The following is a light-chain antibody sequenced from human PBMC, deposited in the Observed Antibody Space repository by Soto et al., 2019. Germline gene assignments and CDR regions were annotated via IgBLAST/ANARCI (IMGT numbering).Light chain of an antibody. V-gene: IGKV3-20*01. Sequence: EIVFTQSPGTLSLSPGERATLSCRASQSVSSSYLAWYQQKPGQAPRLLIYGASSRATGIPDRFSGSGSGTDFTLTISRLEPEDFAVYYCQQYGSSPINFG. CDR2: GAS. J-gene: IGKJ5*01. CDR1: QSVSSSY. CDR3: QQYGSSPIN.